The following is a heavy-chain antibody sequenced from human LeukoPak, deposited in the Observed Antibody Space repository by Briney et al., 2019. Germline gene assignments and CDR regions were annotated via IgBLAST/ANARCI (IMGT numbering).Heavy chain of an antibody. J-gene: IGHJ4*02. CDR3: ARDRGGRSGLDD. V-gene: IGHV3-7*04. Sequence: GGSLRLSCAASGITFSRSWMSWVRQAPGKGLEWVAFIKEDGGEIYYVDSVKGRFTISRDNAENSLYLQMNSLRAEDTAVYYCARDRGGRSGLDDWGQGTLVTVSS. CDR1: GITFSRSW. D-gene: IGHD2-15*01. CDR2: IKEDGGEI.